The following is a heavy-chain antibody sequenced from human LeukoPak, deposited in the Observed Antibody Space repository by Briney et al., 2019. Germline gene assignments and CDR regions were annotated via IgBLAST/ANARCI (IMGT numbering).Heavy chain of an antibody. J-gene: IGHJ4*02. Sequence: SETLSLTCTVSGGSISSYYWSWLRQPPGKGLEWIGYIYYSGSTNYNPSLKSRVTISVDTSKNQFSLKLSSVTAADTAVYYCASVTMVRGVISWGQGTLVTVSS. CDR3: ASVTMVRGVIS. D-gene: IGHD3-10*01. V-gene: IGHV4-59*01. CDR1: GGSISSYY. CDR2: IYYSGST.